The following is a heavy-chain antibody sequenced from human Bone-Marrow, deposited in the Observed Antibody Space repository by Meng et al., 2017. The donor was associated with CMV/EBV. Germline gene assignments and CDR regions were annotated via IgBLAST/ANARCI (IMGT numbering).Heavy chain of an antibody. V-gene: IGHV4-30-4*08. CDR1: GGSISSGDYF. D-gene: IGHD3-10*01. CDR2: IYHSGTT. Sequence: VSGGSISSGDYFWNWVRQPPGKGLEWIGYIYHSGTTYYKPSLRSRITISVDTSKNQFSLNLTSVTAADTAVYYCASLGLRGNSFDFWGQGSLVTVSS. J-gene: IGHJ4*02. CDR3: ASLGLRGNSFDF.